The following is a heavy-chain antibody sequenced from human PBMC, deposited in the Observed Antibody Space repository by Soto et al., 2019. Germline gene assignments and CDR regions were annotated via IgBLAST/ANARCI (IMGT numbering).Heavy chain of an antibody. CDR3: ARSGPFSSSWYRANWFDP. Sequence: EASVKVSCKASGYTFTGYYMHWVRQAPGQGLEWMGWINPNSGGTNYAQKFQGRVTMTRDTSISTAYMELSRLRSDDTAVYYCARSGPFSSSWYRANWFDPWGQGTLVTVSS. V-gene: IGHV1-2*02. J-gene: IGHJ5*02. CDR1: GYTFTGYY. CDR2: INPNSGGT. D-gene: IGHD6-13*01.